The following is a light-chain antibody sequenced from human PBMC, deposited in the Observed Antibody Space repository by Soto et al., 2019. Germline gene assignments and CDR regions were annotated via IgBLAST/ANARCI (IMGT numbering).Light chain of an antibody. J-gene: IGLJ3*02. Sequence: QTVVTQEPSVSVSPGRTVTLTCGLSSGSVSTSYYPGWYQQTPGQAPRTLIYSTNTRSSGVPDRFSGSILGNKAALTITGAQAEDESDYYCVLYMGSGIWVFGGGTKLTVL. V-gene: IGLV8-61*01. CDR2: STN. CDR3: VLYMGSGIWV. CDR1: SGSVSTSYY.